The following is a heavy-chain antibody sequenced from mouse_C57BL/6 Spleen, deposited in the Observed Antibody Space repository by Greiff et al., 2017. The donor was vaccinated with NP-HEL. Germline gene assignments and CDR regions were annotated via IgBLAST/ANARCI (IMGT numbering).Heavy chain of an antibody. D-gene: IGHD2-1*01. Sequence: VQLKQSGPELVKPGASVKISCKASGYSFTGYYMNWVKQSPEKSLEWIGEINPSTGGTTYNQKFKAKATLTVDKSSSTAYMQLKSLTSEDSAVYYCARYGNFDRFAYWGQGTLVTVSA. CDR3: ARYGNFDRFAY. J-gene: IGHJ3*01. V-gene: IGHV1-42*01. CDR1: GYSFTGYY. CDR2: INPSTGGT.